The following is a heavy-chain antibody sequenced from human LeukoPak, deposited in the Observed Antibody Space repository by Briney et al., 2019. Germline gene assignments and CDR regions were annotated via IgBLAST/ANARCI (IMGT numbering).Heavy chain of an antibody. CDR1: GDSISSGTYY. D-gene: IGHD6-25*01. V-gene: IGHV4-39*07. CDR2: INHSGST. J-gene: IGHJ3*02. Sequence: TSQTLSLTCSVSGDSISSGTYYWSWIRQPPGKGLEWIGEINHSGSTNYNPSLKSRVTISVDTSKNQFSLKLSSVTAADTAVYYCARTSPRLDAFDIWGQGTMVTVSS. CDR3: ARTSPRLDAFDI.